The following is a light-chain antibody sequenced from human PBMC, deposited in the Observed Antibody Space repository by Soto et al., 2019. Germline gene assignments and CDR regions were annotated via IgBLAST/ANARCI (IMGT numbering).Light chain of an antibody. CDR1: HDITNY. Sequence: DIQMTQSPSSLSASVGDRVTITCQASHDITNYLNWYQQKPGKGPRLLIYGASNLETGVPARFSGSGGGTDFSFTISSLQPEDFEKYYCQQYDSLTTFGGGTKVELK. CDR3: QQYDSLTT. CDR2: GAS. J-gene: IGKJ4*01. V-gene: IGKV1-33*01.